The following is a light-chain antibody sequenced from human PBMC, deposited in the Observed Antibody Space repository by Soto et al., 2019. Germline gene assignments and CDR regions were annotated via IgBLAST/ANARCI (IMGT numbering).Light chain of an antibody. CDR1: QSVTSNF. V-gene: IGKV3-20*01. J-gene: IGKJ1*01. Sequence: ENVLTQSPGTPALSPGERGTLSCRASQSVTSNFLAWYRQKPGQAPRLLIYGASSRATAMPDRFSGSGSGTDFTLTISRLEPEDCAVYYCQQYGASPWTFGQGTKV. CDR3: QQYGASPWT. CDR2: GAS.